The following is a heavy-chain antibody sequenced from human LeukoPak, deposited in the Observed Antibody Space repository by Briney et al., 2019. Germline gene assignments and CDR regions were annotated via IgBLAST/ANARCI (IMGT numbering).Heavy chain of an antibody. D-gene: IGHD6-19*01. Sequence: ASVKVSCKASGYTFTRYGMTWVRQAPGQGLEWMGWISGYNGNTNYAQKFQGRVTMTKDTSTSRVYMELRSLRPDDTAVYYCARDFETVADEEGYDAFDIWGQGTMVTVSS. J-gene: IGHJ3*02. CDR3: ARDFETVADEEGYDAFDI. CDR2: ISGYNGNT. V-gene: IGHV1-18*01. CDR1: GYTFTRYG.